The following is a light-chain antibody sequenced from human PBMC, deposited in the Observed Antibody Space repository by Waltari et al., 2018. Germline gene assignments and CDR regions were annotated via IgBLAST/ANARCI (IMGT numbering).Light chain of an antibody. Sequence: EIVMTQSPATLSVSTGERATLSCRASQSVDNNLAWYQQNPGQAPRLLIYGASTRATGIAARFSGSGSGTEFTFTISSLQSEDFAVYYCQQYNNWPFTFGRGTKLELK. CDR2: GAS. CDR1: QSVDNN. J-gene: IGKJ2*01. V-gene: IGKV3-15*01. CDR3: QQYNNWPFT.